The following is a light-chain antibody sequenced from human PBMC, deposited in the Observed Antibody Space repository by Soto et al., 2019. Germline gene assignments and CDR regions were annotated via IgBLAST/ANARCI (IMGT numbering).Light chain of an antibody. CDR3: AAWDDSLSGRV. CDR2: RNN. Sequence: QSVLTQPPSASGTPRQRVTISCSGSSSNIGSNYVYWYQHLPGTAPKLLIYRNNQRPSGVPDRFSGSKSGTSASLAISGLRSEDEADYYCAAWDDSLSGRVFGGGTKLTVL. V-gene: IGLV1-47*01. J-gene: IGLJ2*01. CDR1: SSNIGSNY.